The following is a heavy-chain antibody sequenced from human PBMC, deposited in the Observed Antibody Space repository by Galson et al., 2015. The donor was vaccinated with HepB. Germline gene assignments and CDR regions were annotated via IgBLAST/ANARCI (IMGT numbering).Heavy chain of an antibody. J-gene: IGHJ4*02. CDR3: TTALGSGWYAR. CDR1: GFTFSDAW. Sequence: SLRLSCAASGFTFSDAWMSWVRQAPGKGLEWIGFIKVKVDGGTTDYAAPVKGRFTISRDDSKNTLYLQMDSLKTEDTAVYYCTTALGSGWYARWGQGIPVTVSS. V-gene: IGHV3-15*01. CDR2: IKVKVDGGTT. D-gene: IGHD6-19*01.